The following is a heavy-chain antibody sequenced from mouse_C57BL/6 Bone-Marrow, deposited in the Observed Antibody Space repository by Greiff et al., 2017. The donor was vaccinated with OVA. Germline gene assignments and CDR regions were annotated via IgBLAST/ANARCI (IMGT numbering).Heavy chain of an antibody. V-gene: IGHV1-55*01. CDR3: ARTITTVVATDY. CDR2: IYPGSGST. D-gene: IGHD1-1*01. J-gene: IGHJ2*01. Sequence: VQLQQPGAELVKPGASVKMSCKASGYTFTSYWITWVKQRPGQGLEWIGDIYPGSGSTNYNEKFKSKATLTVDTSSSTAYMQLSSLTSEDSAVYYGARTITTVVATDYWGQGTTLTVSS. CDR1: GYTFTSYW.